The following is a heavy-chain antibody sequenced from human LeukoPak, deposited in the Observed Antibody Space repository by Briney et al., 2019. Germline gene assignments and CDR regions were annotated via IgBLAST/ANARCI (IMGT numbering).Heavy chain of an antibody. CDR1: GYSFTTYW. J-gene: IGHJ4*02. CDR3: ARRPRYDYGPYFDY. Sequence: GESLKISCKGSGYSFTTYWIGWVRQMPGKGLEWMGIIYPGDSDTRYSPSFQGQVIISADKSITTAYLQWSSLQASDTAMYYCARRPRYDYGPYFDYWGQGTLVTVSS. V-gene: IGHV5-51*01. D-gene: IGHD4/OR15-4a*01. CDR2: IYPGDSDT.